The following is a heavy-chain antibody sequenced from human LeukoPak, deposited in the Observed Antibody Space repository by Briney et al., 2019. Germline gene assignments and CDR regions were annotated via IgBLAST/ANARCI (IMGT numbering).Heavy chain of an antibody. CDR1: GGSFSGYY. D-gene: IGHD6-13*01. CDR2: INHSGST. Sequence: SETLSLTCAVYGGSFSGYYWGWIRQPPGKGLEWIGEINHSGSTNYNPPLKSRVTISVDTSKNQFSLKLSSVTAADTAVYYCARRRGFSSSWPRTYYFDYWGQGTLVTVSS. V-gene: IGHV4-34*01. J-gene: IGHJ4*02. CDR3: ARRRGFSSSWPRTYYFDY.